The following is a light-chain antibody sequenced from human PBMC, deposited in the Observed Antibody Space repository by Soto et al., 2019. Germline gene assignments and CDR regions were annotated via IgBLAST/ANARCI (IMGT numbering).Light chain of an antibody. Sequence: IQMTQSHSTLSASVGDRVTITCRASQTISSWLAWYQQKPGKAPKLLIYAASTLESGVASRFSGRGSGTEFTLTINSLQPEDFATYYCQQYKSYLRTFGQGTKVDIK. CDR1: QTISSW. J-gene: IGKJ1*01. CDR2: AAS. CDR3: QQYKSYLRT. V-gene: IGKV1-5*01.